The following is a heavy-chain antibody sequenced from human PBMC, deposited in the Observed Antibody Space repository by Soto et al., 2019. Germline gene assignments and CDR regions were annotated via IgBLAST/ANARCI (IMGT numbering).Heavy chain of an antibody. Sequence: EVQLLESGGGLVQPGGSLRLSCAASGFTFSSYAMSWVRQAPGKGLEWVSAISGSGGSTYYADSVKGRFTISRDNSKNTLYLQMNSLRAEDTAVYFCARDRGVYSSSWYYLYYFDYWGQGTLVTVSS. V-gene: IGHV3-23*01. CDR2: ISGSGGST. CDR3: ARDRGVYSSSWYYLYYFDY. J-gene: IGHJ4*02. D-gene: IGHD6-13*01. CDR1: GFTFSSYA.